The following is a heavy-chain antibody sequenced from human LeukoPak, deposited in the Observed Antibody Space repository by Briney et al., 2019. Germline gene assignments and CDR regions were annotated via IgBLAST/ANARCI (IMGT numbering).Heavy chain of an antibody. D-gene: IGHD3-10*01. J-gene: IGHJ4*02. Sequence: EASVNVSCKASGYTFTAYYMHWVRQAPGQGLEWMGWINPNSGGTNSSQTFQDRVTLTRDTSISTAYMELGSLRSDDTAIYYCARAYGSGSSYHPDYWGQGTLVTVSS. CDR3: ARAYGSGSSYHPDY. V-gene: IGHV1-2*02. CDR2: INPNSGGT. CDR1: GYTFTAYY.